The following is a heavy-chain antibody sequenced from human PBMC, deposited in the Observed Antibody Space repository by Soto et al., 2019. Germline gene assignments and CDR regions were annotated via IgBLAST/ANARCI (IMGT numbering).Heavy chain of an antibody. Sequence: PGGSLRLSCAASGFTFCGSAMHWVRQAPGKGLEWVGRIRSKANSYATAYAASVKGRFTISRDDSKNTAYLQMNSLKTEDTAVYYCTRTTVTTVDYYGMDVWGQGTTVTVSS. CDR2: IRSKANSYAT. D-gene: IGHD4-4*01. V-gene: IGHV3-73*01. J-gene: IGHJ6*02. CDR1: GFTFCGSA. CDR3: TRTTVTTVDYYGMDV.